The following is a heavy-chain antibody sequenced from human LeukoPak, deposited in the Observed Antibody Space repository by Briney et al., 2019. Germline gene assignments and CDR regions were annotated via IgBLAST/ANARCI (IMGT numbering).Heavy chain of an antibody. J-gene: IGHJ4*02. CDR2: INPNSGGT. CDR1: GYTFTGYY. D-gene: IGHD6-19*01. CDR3: ARDSSSGWPTTVDY. Sequence: ASVKVSCKAFGYTFTGYYMHWVRQAPGQGLEWMGWINPNSGGTNYAQKFQGRVTMTRDTSISTAYMELSRLRSDDTAVYYCARDSSSGWPTTVDYWGQGTLVTVSS. V-gene: IGHV1-2*02.